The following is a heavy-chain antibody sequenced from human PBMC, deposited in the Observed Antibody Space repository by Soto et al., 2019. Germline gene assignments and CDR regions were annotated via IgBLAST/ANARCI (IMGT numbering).Heavy chain of an antibody. J-gene: IGHJ4*02. CDR1: GFTFSSYG. V-gene: IGHV3-30*18. D-gene: IGHD3-9*01. CDR2: ISYDGSNK. CDR3: AKGADFDWLLTPDY. Sequence: QVQLVESGGGVVQPGRSLRLSCAASGFTFSSYGMHWVRQAPGKGLEWVAVISYDGSNKYNADSVKGRFTISRDNSKNTLYLQMNSLRAEDTAVYYCAKGADFDWLLTPDYWGQGTLVTVSS.